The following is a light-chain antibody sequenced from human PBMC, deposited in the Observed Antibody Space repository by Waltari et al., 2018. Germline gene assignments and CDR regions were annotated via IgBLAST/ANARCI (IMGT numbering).Light chain of an antibody. J-gene: IGKJ2*01. CDR3: QQYNNGPPGT. CDR2: GAF. CDR1: QNVNSH. V-gene: IGKV3-15*01. Sequence: ETVMTQSPGTLSVSPGERATLSCRASQNVNSHLAWYKQKFGQAPRLLIYGAFNRDIGIPDRFSGSGSVTEFTLTINSLQSEDFAVYYCQQYNNGPPGTFGQGTKVEFK.